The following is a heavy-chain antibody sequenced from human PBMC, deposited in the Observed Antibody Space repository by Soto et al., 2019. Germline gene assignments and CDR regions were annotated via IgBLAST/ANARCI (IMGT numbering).Heavy chain of an antibody. Sequence: GGSLRLSCAASGFTFSSYSMNWVRQAPGKGLEWVSSISSSSSYIYYADSVKGRFTISRDNAKNSLYLQMNSLRAEDTAVYYCARDRRSSSWSLDAFDIWGQGTMVTVSS. J-gene: IGHJ3*02. CDR2: ISSSSSYI. CDR1: GFTFSSYS. D-gene: IGHD6-13*01. CDR3: ARDRRSSSWSLDAFDI. V-gene: IGHV3-21*01.